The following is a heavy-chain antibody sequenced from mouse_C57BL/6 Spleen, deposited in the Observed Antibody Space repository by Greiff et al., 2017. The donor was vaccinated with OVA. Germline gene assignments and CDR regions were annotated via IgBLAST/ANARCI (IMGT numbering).Heavy chain of an antibody. V-gene: IGHV3-8*01. J-gene: IGHJ4*01. CDR1: GYSITSDY. CDR2: ISYSGST. CDR3: ARSSPYYGSSLYAMDY. Sequence: EVQLVESGPGLAKPSQTLSLTCSVTGYSITSDYWNWIRKFPGNKLEYMGYISYSGSTYYNPSLKSRISITRDTSKNQYYLQLNSVTTEDTATYYCARSSPYYGSSLYAMDYWGQGTSVTVSS. D-gene: IGHD1-1*01.